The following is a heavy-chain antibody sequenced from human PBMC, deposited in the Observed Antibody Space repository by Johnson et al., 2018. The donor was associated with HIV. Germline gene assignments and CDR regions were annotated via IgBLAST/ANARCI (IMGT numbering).Heavy chain of an antibody. CDR3: AREGPSERAGFDI. J-gene: IGHJ3*02. CDR1: GFTFRSYA. V-gene: IGHV3-23*04. CDR2: FSGSSGST. Sequence: VQLVESGGGLVQPGGSLRLSCAASGFTFRSYAMSWVRQAPGKGLEWVSTFSGSSGSTYYADSVKGRFTISRDNSKNTLYLQMNSLRAEDTAVYYCAREGPSERAGFDIWGQGTMVTVSS.